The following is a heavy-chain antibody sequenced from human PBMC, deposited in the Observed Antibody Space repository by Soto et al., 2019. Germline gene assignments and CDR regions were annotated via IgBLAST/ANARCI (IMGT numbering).Heavy chain of an antibody. CDR3: TRDPEGDLDFDY. CDR2: INAPSTST. J-gene: IGHJ4*02. D-gene: IGHD2-21*02. V-gene: IGHV3-48*02. Sequence: EVPLVESGGGLVQPGGSLRPSCAASGLIFSDYGLTWVRQAPGKGLEWVSHINAPSTSTLYADSVRGRFTISRDNAKNSVYLQMSSLSDEDTAVYYCTRDPEGDLDFDYWGQGTLVTVSS. CDR1: GLIFSDYG.